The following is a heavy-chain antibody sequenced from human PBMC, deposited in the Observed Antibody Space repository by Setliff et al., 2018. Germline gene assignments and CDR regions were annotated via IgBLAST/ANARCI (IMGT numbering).Heavy chain of an antibody. D-gene: IGHD3-22*01. CDR3: TRQASPHPDSSGYYYDLRFYYYMDV. CDR2: IWYDGSNK. V-gene: IGHV3-33*08. J-gene: IGHJ6*03. Sequence: PGGSLRLSCAASGFTFSDYYMSWIRQAPGKGLEWVAYIWYDGSNKYYVDSVKGRFTVSRDNSKDTLYLQMNSLRVEDSAVYYCTRQASPHPDSSGYYYDLRFYYYMDVWGKGTTVTVSS. CDR1: GFTFSDYY.